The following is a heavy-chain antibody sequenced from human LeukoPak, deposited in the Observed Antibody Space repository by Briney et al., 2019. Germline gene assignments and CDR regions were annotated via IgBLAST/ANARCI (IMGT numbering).Heavy chain of an antibody. Sequence: PSETLPLTCAVYGGSFSGYYWSWIRQPPGKGLEWLGEINHSGSTNYNPSLKSRVTISVDTSKNQFSLKLSSVTAADTAVYYCARAPTYCSGGSCYSHAFDIWGQGTMVTVSS. CDR2: INHSGST. D-gene: IGHD2-15*01. J-gene: IGHJ3*02. V-gene: IGHV4-34*01. CDR1: GGSFSGYY. CDR3: ARAPTYCSGGSCYSHAFDI.